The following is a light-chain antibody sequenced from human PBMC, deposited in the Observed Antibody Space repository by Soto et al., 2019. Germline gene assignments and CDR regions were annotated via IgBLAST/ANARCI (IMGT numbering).Light chain of an antibody. CDR3: QVWDSSSDHNVV. Sequence: SYELTQPPSVSVAPGKTARITCGGNNIGRKSVHWYQQKPGQAPVLVIYYDSDRPSGIPERFSGSNSGNTATLTISRVEAGDEADYYCQVWDSSSDHNVVFGGGTKPTVL. CDR1: NIGRKS. V-gene: IGLV3-21*04. J-gene: IGLJ2*01. CDR2: YDS.